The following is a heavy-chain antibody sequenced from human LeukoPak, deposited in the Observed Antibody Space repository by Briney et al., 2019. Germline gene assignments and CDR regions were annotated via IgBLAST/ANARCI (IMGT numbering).Heavy chain of an antibody. CDR3: ASGSGWYAYYYYYGMDV. Sequence: SETLSLTCTVSGGSISSSSYYWSWIRQPPGKGLEWIGSIYYSGSTYYNPSLKSRVAISVDTSKNQFSLKLSSVTAADTAVYYCASGSGWYAYYYYYGMDVWGQGTTVTVSS. CDR2: IYYSGST. D-gene: IGHD6-19*01. CDR1: GGSISSSSYY. V-gene: IGHV4-39*01. J-gene: IGHJ6*02.